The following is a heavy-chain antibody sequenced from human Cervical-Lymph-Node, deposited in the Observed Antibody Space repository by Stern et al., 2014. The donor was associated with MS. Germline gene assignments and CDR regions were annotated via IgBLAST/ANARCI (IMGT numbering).Heavy chain of an antibody. CDR3: ARRGTTGTIDGFDI. J-gene: IGHJ3*02. D-gene: IGHD1-1*01. Sequence: EVQLVESGAEVKKPGESVKISCEGSGYTFTSHWIAWVRQVPGKGLEWMGIIYTGDSDTRYSPSFQGRVTISADRSSSTAYLQWRTLRASDTAMYYCARRGTTGTIDGFDIWGQGSMVTVSS. V-gene: IGHV5-51*01. CDR1: GYTFTSHW. CDR2: IYTGDSDT.